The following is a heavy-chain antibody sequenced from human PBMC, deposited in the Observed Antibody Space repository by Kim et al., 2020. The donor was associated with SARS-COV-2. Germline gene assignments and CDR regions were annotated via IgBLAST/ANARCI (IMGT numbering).Heavy chain of an antibody. CDR1: GFTFHAYG. CDR2: ISGDGGGT. V-gene: IGHV3-43*02. D-gene: IGHD6-6*01. Sequence: GGSLRLSCTASGFTFHAYGMHWVRQATGKGLEWVSLISGDGGGTDYADSVKGRFTVSRDNSKNSLYLQMNSLTTEDSALYYCARDPAVEYTHINNANQNAFHNWGQGTMVTVSS. J-gene: IGHJ3*01. CDR3: ARDPAVEYTHINNANQNAFHN.